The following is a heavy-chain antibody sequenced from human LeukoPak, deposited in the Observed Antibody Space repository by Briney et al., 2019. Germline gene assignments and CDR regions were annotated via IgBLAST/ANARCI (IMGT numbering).Heavy chain of an antibody. CDR3: ARRPYYYDSSGYYEGYFDY. J-gene: IGHJ4*02. CDR1: GGSFSGYY. V-gene: IGHV4-34*01. Sequence: SETLSLTCAVYGGSFSGYYWSWIRQPPGKGLEWIGEINHSGSTNYNPSLKSRVTISVDTSKNQFSLKLNSVTAADTAVYYCARRPYYYDSSGYYEGYFDYWGQGTLVTVSS. D-gene: IGHD3-22*01. CDR2: INHSGST.